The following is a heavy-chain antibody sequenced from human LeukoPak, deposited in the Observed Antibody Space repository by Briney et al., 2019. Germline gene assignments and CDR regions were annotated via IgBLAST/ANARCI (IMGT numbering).Heavy chain of an antibody. Sequence: GGSLRLSCAASGFTFSSYWMHWVRQAPGKGLVWVSRINSDGSSTSYADSVKGRFTISRDNAKNTLYLQMNSLRVEDTAVYYCARVAKYYYGSETYYFFEHWGQGTPVTASS. J-gene: IGHJ4*02. CDR1: GFTFSSYW. V-gene: IGHV3-74*01. CDR3: ARVAKYYYGSETYYFFEH. D-gene: IGHD3-10*01. CDR2: INSDGSST.